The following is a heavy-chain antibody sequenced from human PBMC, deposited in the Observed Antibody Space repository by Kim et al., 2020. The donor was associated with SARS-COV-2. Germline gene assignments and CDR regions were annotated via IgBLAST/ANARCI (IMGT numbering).Heavy chain of an antibody. V-gene: IGHV3-15*01. D-gene: IGHD3-10*01. J-gene: IGHJ4*02. CDR3: TTAKLIRGVTYYFDY. Sequence: APVKGRFTISRDDSKNTLYLQMNSLKTEDTAVYYCTTAKLIRGVTYYFDYWGQGTLVTVSS.